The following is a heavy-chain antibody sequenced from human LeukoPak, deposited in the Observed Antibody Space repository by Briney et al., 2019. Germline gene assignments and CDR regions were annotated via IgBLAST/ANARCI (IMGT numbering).Heavy chain of an antibody. CDR1: GFTLSSYW. D-gene: IGHD3-22*01. Sequence: HPGGSLRLSCAASGFTLSSYWMSWARQAPGKGLEWVANIKEDGGEKYYVDSVKGRFTISRDNARNSLYLQMNSLRVEDTAVYYCARGAAYYYDSSLDYWGQGTLVTVSS. V-gene: IGHV3-7*01. J-gene: IGHJ4*02. CDR3: ARGAAYYYDSSLDY. CDR2: IKEDGGEK.